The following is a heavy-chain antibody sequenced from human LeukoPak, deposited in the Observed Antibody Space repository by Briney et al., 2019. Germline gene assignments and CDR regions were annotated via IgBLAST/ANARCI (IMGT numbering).Heavy chain of an antibody. J-gene: IGHJ4*01. CDR1: GFTFSSYA. V-gene: IGHV3-23*01. Sequence: GGSLRLSCAASGFTFSSYAMSWVRQAPGKGLEWVSAISGSGGSTYYADSVKGRFTISRDNSKNTLYLQMNSLRAEDTAVYYCTRGSYGDYEYWGHGTLVTVSS. D-gene: IGHD4-17*01. CDR2: ISGSGGST. CDR3: TRGSYGDYEY.